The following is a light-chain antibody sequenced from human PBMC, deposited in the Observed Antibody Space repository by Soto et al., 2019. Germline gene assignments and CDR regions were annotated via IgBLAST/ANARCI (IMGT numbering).Light chain of an antibody. CDR1: QGVSSN. V-gene: IGKV3-15*01. CDR2: GAS. CDR3: QHFDHWPLT. Sequence: EVVMTQSPATLSVSPGERATLSCRASQGVSSNLAWYQQKPGQAPRLLIYGASTRATTIPARFSGSGSGTEFTPAIRGLQSEDFAVYYCQHFDHWPLTFGGGTKVEIE. J-gene: IGKJ4*01.